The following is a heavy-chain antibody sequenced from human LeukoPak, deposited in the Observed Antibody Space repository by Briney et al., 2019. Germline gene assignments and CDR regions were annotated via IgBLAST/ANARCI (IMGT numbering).Heavy chain of an antibody. V-gene: IGHV1-2*02. D-gene: IGHD6-19*01. Sequence: ASVKVSCKASGYTFTGYYMHWVRQAPGQGLEWMGWINPNSGGTYYAQKFQGRVTMTRDTSISTAYMELSRLRSDDTAVYYCARELAVAGTLVDYWGQGTLVTVSS. CDR2: INPNSGGT. J-gene: IGHJ4*02. CDR3: ARELAVAGTLVDY. CDR1: GYTFTGYY.